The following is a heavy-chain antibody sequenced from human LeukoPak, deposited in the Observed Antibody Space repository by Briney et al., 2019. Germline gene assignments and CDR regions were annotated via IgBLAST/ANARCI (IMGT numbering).Heavy chain of an antibody. J-gene: IGHJ4*02. CDR1: GGTFSSYA. D-gene: IGHD6-13*01. V-gene: IGHV1-69*04. Sequence: SVKVSCKASGGTFSSYAISWVRQAPGQGLERMGRIIPILGIANYAQKFQGRVTITADKSTSTAYMELSSLRSEDTAVYYCARDRAAAAGTDYWGQGTLVTVSS. CDR2: IIPILGIA. CDR3: ARDRAAAAGTDY.